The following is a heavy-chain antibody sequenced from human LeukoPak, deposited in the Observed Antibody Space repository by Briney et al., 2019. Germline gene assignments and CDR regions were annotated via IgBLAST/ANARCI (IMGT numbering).Heavy chain of an antibody. V-gene: IGHV4-39*07. Sequence: SETLSLTCTVSGGSISSSSYYWGWIRQPPGKGLEWIGSIYYSGCTNYNPSLKSRVTISLDTSKTQSSLKMNSVTAADTAVYYCARGRVVYYFDYWGQGTLVTVSS. J-gene: IGHJ4*02. CDR1: GGSISSSSYY. CDR3: ARGRVVYYFDY. D-gene: IGHD2-15*01. CDR2: IYYSGCT.